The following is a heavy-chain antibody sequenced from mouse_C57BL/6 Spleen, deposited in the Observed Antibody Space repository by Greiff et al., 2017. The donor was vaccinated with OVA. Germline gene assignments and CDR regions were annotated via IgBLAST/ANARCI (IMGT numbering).Heavy chain of an antibody. CDR3: TSELGQGGDY. Sequence: VQLQQPGAELARPGASVKLSCKASGYTFTSYGISWVKQRTGQGLEWIGEIYPRSGNTNYNEKFKGKATLTADKSSSTAYMELRSLTSEDAVFYFCTSELGQGGDYWGQGTTLTVSA. CDR1: GYTFTSYG. J-gene: IGHJ2*01. CDR2: IYPRSGNT. V-gene: IGHV1-81*01. D-gene: IGHD4-1*01.